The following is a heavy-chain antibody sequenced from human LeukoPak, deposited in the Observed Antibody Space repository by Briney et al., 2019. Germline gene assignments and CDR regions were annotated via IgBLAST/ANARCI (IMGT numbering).Heavy chain of an antibody. CDR2: INHSGST. J-gene: IGHJ4*02. CDR1: GGSLSGYY. D-gene: IGHD2-2*01. CDR3: ARGGPDIVVVPAVHDY. Sequence: SETLSLTCAVYGGSLSGYYWSWIRQPPGKGLEWIGEINHSGSTNYNPSPKSRVTISVDTSKNQFSLKLSSVTAADTAVYYCARGGPDIVVVPAVHDYWGQGTLVTVSS. V-gene: IGHV4-34*01.